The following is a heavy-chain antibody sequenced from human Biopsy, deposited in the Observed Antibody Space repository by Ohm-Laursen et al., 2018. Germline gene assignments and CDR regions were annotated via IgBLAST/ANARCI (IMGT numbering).Heavy chain of an antibody. Sequence: SLRLSCAATEFTFSGYNMNWVRQAPGRGLEWVSYINVYSNKKYYADSVKGRSIVSRDNDKNSLYLQMNSLRAEDTAVYHCARSPGRDRMDVWGQGTTVIVSS. CDR1: EFTFSGYN. CDR2: INVYSNKK. CDR3: ARSPGRDRMDV. D-gene: IGHD1-14*01. J-gene: IGHJ6*02. V-gene: IGHV3-48*04.